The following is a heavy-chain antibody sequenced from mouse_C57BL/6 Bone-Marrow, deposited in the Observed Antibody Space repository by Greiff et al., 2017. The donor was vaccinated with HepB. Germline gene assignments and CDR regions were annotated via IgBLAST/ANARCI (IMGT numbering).Heavy chain of an antibody. CDR2: INPSSGYT. CDR1: GYTFTSYT. Sequence: QVHVKQSGAELARPGASVKMSCKASGYTFTSYTMHWVKQRPGQGLEWIGYINPSSGYTKYNQKFKDKATLTADKSSSTAYMQLSSLTSEDSAVYYCAPYYYGSSYFDYWGQGTTLTVSS. J-gene: IGHJ2*01. D-gene: IGHD1-1*01. V-gene: IGHV1-4*01. CDR3: APYYYGSSYFDY.